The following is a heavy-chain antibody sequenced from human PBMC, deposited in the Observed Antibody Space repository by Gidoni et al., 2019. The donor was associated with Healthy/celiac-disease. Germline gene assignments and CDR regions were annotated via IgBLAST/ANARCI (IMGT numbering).Heavy chain of an antibody. J-gene: IGHJ5*02. CDR1: GFTFSSYD. V-gene: IGHV3-13*01. CDR3: ARGGDSSGYYPHWFDP. D-gene: IGHD3-22*01. Sequence: EVQLVESGGGLVQPGGSLRLSCAASGFTFSSYDMHWVRQATGKGLEWVSAICTAGDTYYPGSVKGRFTISRENAKNSLYLQMNSLRAGDTAVYYCARGGDSSGYYPHWFDPWGQGTLVTVSS. CDR2: ICTAGDT.